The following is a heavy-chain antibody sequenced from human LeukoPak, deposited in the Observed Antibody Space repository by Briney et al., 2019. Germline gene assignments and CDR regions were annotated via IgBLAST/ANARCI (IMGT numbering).Heavy chain of an antibody. CDR2: IYYSGST. Sequence: SETLSLTCTVSGGSISSYYWSWIRQPPGKGLEWIGYIYYSGSTNYNPSLKSRVTISVDTSKNQFSLKLSSVTAADTAVYYCARAIVVVPAAIGWSDPWGQGTLVTVSS. J-gene: IGHJ5*02. CDR1: GGSISSYY. D-gene: IGHD2-2*02. CDR3: ARAIVVVPAAIGWSDP. V-gene: IGHV4-59*01.